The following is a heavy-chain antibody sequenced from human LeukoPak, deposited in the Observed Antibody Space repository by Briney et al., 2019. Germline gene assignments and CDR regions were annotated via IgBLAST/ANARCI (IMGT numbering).Heavy chain of an antibody. CDR2: IIPIFGTA. CDR3: AREVGDSSCYYYHYFDY. D-gene: IGHD3-22*01. CDR1: GGTFSSYA. J-gene: IGHJ4*02. V-gene: IGHV1-69*05. Sequence: SVKVSCKASGGTFSSYAISWVRQAPGQGLEWMGGIIPIFGTANYAQKFQGRVTITTDESTSTAYMELSSLRSEDTAVYYCAREVGDSSCYYYHYFDYWGQGTLVTVSS.